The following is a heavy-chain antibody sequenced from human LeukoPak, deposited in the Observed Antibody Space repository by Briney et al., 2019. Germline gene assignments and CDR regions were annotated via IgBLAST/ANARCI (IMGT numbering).Heavy chain of an antibody. CDR1: GFTFSSYG. J-gene: IGHJ6*03. V-gene: IGHV3-30*02. D-gene: IGHD2-2*03. CDR2: IRYDGSNK. Sequence: SGGSLRLACVVSGFTFSSYGMHWVRQAPGKGLEWVAFIRYDGSNKYYADSVKDRFTISRDNSKNTLHLQMNSLRAEDTAVYYCATHGSAHYYMDVWGKGTTVTISS. CDR3: ATHGSAHYYMDV.